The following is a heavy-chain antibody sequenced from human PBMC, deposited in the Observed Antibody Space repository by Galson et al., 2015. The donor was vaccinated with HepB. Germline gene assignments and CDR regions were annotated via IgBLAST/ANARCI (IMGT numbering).Heavy chain of an antibody. D-gene: IGHD6-6*01. V-gene: IGHV3-73*01. J-gene: IGHJ6*02. CDR3: TRQHSSSTDNLYYDKDDGMDV. CDR2: IRSKGNSYAT. CDR1: GFTFSGSA. Sequence: SLRLSCAASGFTFSGSAMHWVRQASGKGLEWVGRIRSKGNSYATAYAASMKGRFTISRDDSKNTTYLQMNSLKTEDTAVYYCTRQHSSSTDNLYYDKDDGMDVWGQGTTVTVS.